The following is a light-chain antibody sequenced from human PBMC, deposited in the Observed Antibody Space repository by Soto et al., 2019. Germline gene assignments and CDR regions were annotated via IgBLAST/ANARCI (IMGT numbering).Light chain of an antibody. V-gene: IGKV3-20*01. CDR1: QSVSNSY. CDR3: QQYGSTPRT. CDR2: GAS. Sequence: EMVITQSPGTLSLSPGERATLSCRASQSVSNSYLAWYQQKPGQAPRLLMYGASSRATGIPDRFSGSGSGTDFTLTISRLEPEDFAVYYCQQYGSTPRTFGQGTKV. J-gene: IGKJ1*01.